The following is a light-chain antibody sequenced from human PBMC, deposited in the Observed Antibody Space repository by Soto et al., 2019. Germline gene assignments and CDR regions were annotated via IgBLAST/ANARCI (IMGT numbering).Light chain of an antibody. V-gene: IGKV3D-20*02. CDR2: GAS. Sequence: DIVLTQSPGTLYLSPGERATLSCRASQIVSSSYLAWYQQRPGQAPRLLIYGASSRATGVPDRFSGSGSGTDFTLTISSLEPEDFAVYYCQQRSNWPITFGQGTRLEIK. CDR1: QIVSSSY. CDR3: QQRSNWPIT. J-gene: IGKJ5*01.